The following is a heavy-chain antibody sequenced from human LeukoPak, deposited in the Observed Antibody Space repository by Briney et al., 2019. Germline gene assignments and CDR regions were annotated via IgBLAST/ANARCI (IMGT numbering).Heavy chain of an antibody. CDR3: ARRLRWYFDY. Sequence: GGSMRLSCAASGLAFSAYKMHWVRQAPRKGLVWVSRISTDGYTTDYADFVQGRFTASRDNTKNTWSLEMNSLRAEDTAVYYCARRLRWYFDYWGQGTLVTVSS. J-gene: IGHJ4*02. CDR2: ISTDGYTT. V-gene: IGHV3-74*01. D-gene: IGHD2-21*01. CDR1: GLAFSAYK.